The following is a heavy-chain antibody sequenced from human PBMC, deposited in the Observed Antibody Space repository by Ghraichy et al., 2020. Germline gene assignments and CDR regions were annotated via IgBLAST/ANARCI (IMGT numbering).Heavy chain of an antibody. D-gene: IGHD6-13*01. CDR2: ISYDGSNK. CDR3: AKARRHGGGYDRAAAGYDY. CDR1: GFTFSSYG. Sequence: GGSLRLSCAASGFTFSSYGMHWVRQAPGKGLEWVAVISYDGSNKYYADSVKGRFTISRDNSKNTLYLQMNSLRAEDTAVYYCAKARRHGGGYDRAAAGYDYWGQGTLVTVSS. V-gene: IGHV3-30*18. J-gene: IGHJ4*02.